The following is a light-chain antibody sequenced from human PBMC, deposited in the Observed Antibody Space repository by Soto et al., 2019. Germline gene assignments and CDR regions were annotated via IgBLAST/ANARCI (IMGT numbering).Light chain of an antibody. J-gene: IGKJ5*01. CDR3: QQRANWSPIT. Sequence: LLTQSPATLSFSPGERATLSCRASQYIDTGLAWYQQKPGQAPRLLIFDASARATGIPGRFSGSGSGTDFTLTITSLETEDFAVYYCQQRANWSPITFGRGTRLEIK. CDR2: DAS. V-gene: IGKV3-11*01. CDR1: QYIDTG.